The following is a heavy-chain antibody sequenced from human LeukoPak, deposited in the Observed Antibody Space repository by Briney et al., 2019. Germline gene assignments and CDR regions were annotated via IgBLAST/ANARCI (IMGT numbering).Heavy chain of an antibody. J-gene: IGHJ1*01. Sequence: GGSLRLSCAASGFTFSDYYMSWIRQAPGKGLEWVSYISSSGSTIYYADSVKGRFTISRDNAKNSLYLQMNSLRAEDTAVYYCAKGPREFSYYYAWGYFQHWGQGTLVTVSS. V-gene: IGHV3-11*01. CDR2: ISSSGSTI. D-gene: IGHD3-10*01. CDR1: GFTFSDYY. CDR3: AKGPREFSYYYAWGYFQH.